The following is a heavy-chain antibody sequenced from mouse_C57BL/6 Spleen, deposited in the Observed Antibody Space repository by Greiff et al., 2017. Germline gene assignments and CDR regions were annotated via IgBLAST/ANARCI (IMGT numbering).Heavy chain of an antibody. Sequence: QVQLQQPGAELVKPGASVKLSCKASGYTFTSYWMHWVKQRPGQGLEWIGMIHPNGGSTNYNEKFKRKATLTVDKSSSTAYMQLSSRTSEDSAVYYCARNWDGAMDYWGQGTSVTVSS. CDR3: ARNWDGAMDY. V-gene: IGHV1-64*01. CDR1: GYTFTSYW. J-gene: IGHJ4*01. D-gene: IGHD4-1*01. CDR2: IHPNGGST.